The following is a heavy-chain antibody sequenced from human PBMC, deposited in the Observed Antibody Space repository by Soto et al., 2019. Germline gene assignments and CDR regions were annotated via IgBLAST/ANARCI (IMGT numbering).Heavy chain of an antibody. V-gene: IGHV4-39*02. CDR1: GGSISSSSYS. Sequence: SETLSLTCTVSGGSISSSSYSWGWIRQPPGKGLEWIGSIYYSGSTYYNPSLKSRVTISVDTSKNQFSLKLSSVTAADTAVYYCARDPSYLNTFDYWGQGTLVTVSS. D-gene: IGHD2-21*01. CDR3: ARDPSYLNTFDY. J-gene: IGHJ4*02. CDR2: IYYSGST.